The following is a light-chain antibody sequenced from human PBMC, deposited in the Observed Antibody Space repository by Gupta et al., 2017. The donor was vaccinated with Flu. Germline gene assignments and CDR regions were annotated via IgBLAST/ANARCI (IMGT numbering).Light chain of an antibody. CDR2: DVT. J-gene: IGLJ1*01. V-gene: IGLV2-11*01. CDR1: SNGVGGSNR. CDR3: SSHAGRVTWV. Sequence: QSAPTQPRSVSGSPGQSVTISCTGSSNGVGGSNRVSWYQQRPGKAPKLILYDVTARPSGVPDRFSGSKSGNTASLTISGLQADDEADYYCSSHAGRVTWVFGTGTTVTVL.